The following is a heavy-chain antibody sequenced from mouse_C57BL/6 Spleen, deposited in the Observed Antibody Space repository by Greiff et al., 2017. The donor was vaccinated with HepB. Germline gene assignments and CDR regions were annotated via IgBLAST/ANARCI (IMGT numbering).Heavy chain of an antibody. CDR1: GYTFTSYW. CDR3: ARRGVITTVVAWYFDV. J-gene: IGHJ1*03. D-gene: IGHD1-1*01. Sequence: QVQLHQPGAELVKPGASVKLSCKASGYTFTSYWMQWVKQRPGQGLEWIGEIDPSDSYTNYNQKFKGKATLTVDTSSSTAYMQLSSLTSEDSAVYYCARRGVITTVVAWYFDVWGTGTTVTVSS. V-gene: IGHV1-50*01. CDR2: IDPSDSYT.